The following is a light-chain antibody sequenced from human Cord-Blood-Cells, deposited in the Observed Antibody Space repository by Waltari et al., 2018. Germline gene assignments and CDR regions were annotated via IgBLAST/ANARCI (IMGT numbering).Light chain of an antibody. J-gene: IGKJ1*01. CDR3: QQENGYWT. Sequence: DIQMTQSPSTLSASVGDRVTITCRASQSISSWLAWYQQKPGKAPKLLIYDASSLERWVPSRFGGSGSGTEFTLTISGLQPDDFATYYCQQENGYWTFGQGTKVEIK. V-gene: IGKV1-5*01. CDR2: DAS. CDR1: QSISSW.